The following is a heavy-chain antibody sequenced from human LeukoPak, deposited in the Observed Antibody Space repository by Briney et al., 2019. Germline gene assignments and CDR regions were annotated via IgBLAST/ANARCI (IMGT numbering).Heavy chain of an antibody. J-gene: IGHJ3*02. CDR3: ARGGRGSAAVVAPRSFDI. D-gene: IGHD3-22*01. CDR1: GFTVSSIH. CDR2: TYTGGNS. Sequence: WGSLRLSCAASGFTVSSIHMVWVRQAPGKGLEWVSVTYTGGNSYYADSVKGRFIISRDISKNTLYLQMNSLRAEDSALYYCARGGRGSAAVVAPRSFDIWGQGTMVTVSS. V-gene: IGHV3-53*01.